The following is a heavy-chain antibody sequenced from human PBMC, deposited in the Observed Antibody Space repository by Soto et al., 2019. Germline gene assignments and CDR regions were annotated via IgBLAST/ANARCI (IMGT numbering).Heavy chain of an antibody. J-gene: IGHJ4*02. Sequence: QVQLQESGPGLVKPSQTLSLTCTVSGDSIGTGGYYWDWIRQHPGKGPEWIGYIHYSGNTYYNPSLKSRRTISLVTSKNQFSLHLSSVTAADTAVYYCATNHDDISGRTPLLFDSWGQGTLVTVSS. CDR1: GDSIGTGGYY. CDR3: ATNHDDISGRTPLLFDS. V-gene: IGHV4-31*03. CDR2: IHYSGNT. D-gene: IGHD3-22*01.